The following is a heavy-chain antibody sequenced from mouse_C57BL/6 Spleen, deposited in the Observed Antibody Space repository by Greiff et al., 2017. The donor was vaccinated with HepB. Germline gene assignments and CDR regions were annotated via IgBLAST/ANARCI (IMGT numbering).Heavy chain of an antibody. CDR2: IYPSDSET. D-gene: IGHD1-1*01. CDR3: ARDYYGDAMDY. J-gene: IGHJ4*01. Sequence: VQLQQSGAELVRPGSSVKLSCKASGYTFTSYWMDWVKQRPGQGLEWIGNIYPSDSETHYNQKFKDKATLTVDKSSSTAYMQLSSLTSEDSAVYYCARDYYGDAMDYWGQGTSVTVSS. CDR1: GYTFTSYW. V-gene: IGHV1-61*01.